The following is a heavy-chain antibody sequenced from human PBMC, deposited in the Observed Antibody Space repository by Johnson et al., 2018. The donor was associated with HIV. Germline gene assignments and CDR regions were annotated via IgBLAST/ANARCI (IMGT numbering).Heavy chain of an antibody. CDR3: AKGKGDYRSDAFDI. CDR1: GFTFSSYA. CDR2: ISYDGSTK. D-gene: IGHD4-17*01. J-gene: IGHJ3*02. Sequence: QEKLVESGGGVVQPGRSLRLSCAASGFTFSSYAMHWVRQAPGKGLEWVAVISYDGSTKDYADSVKGRFTISRDISKNTLYLQMNSLRAEDTAVYYCAKGKGDYRSDAFDIWGQGTMVTVSS. V-gene: IGHV3-30*04.